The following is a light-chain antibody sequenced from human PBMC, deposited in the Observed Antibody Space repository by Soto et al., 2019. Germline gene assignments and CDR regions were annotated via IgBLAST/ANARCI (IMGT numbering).Light chain of an antibody. V-gene: IGKV3-11*01. CDR2: DAS. J-gene: IGKJ3*01. Sequence: EIVLTQSPATLSLSPGERATLSCRASQSVGSYLAWYQQKPGQAPRLLIYDASNRATGIPVRFSGSGSGTDFTLTINSLEPEDFAVYYCQQRSNWLFTFGPGTKVDIK. CDR3: QQRSNWLFT. CDR1: QSVGSY.